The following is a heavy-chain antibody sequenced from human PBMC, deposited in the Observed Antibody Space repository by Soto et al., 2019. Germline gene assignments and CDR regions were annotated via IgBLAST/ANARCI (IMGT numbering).Heavy chain of an antibody. CDR3: AGGENTALAYYFYGMDI. J-gene: IGHJ6*04. V-gene: IGHV4-59*01. CDR1: GGSISSYY. Sequence: PSETLSLTCTVSGGSISSYYWSWIRQPPGKGLEWIAYSYDSGSTSYSPSLQSRVTMSVDTSKNQFSLKLSSVTAADTAVYYCAGGENTALAYYFYGMDIWGKGTTVTVS. D-gene: IGHD5-18*01. CDR2: SYDSGST.